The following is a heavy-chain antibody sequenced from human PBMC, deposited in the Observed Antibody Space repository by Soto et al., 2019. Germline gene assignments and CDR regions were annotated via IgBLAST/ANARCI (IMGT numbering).Heavy chain of an antibody. Sequence: PSETLSLTCTVSGGSISSYYWSWIRQPPGKGLEWIGYIYYSGSTNYNPSLKSRVTISVDTSKNQFSLKLSSVTAADTAVYYCARGLYYYDSSGYYYFDYWGQGTLVTVS. CDR2: IYYSGST. CDR1: GGSISSYY. D-gene: IGHD3-22*01. V-gene: IGHV4-59*01. J-gene: IGHJ4*02. CDR3: ARGLYYYDSSGYYYFDY.